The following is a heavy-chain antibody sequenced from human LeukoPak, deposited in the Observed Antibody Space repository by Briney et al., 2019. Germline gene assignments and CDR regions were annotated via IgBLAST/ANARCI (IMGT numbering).Heavy chain of an antibody. Sequence: GASLKISCKGSGYSFTSYWIGWLRQMPAKGLEWMGIIYPGDSDTRYSPSFQGQVTISADKSISTAYLQWSSLKASDTAIYYCGRHLGDPYYSDYWGQGTLVTVSS. CDR3: GRHLGDPYYSDY. CDR1: GYSFTSYW. CDR2: IYPGDSDT. J-gene: IGHJ4*02. D-gene: IGHD3-16*01. V-gene: IGHV5-51*01.